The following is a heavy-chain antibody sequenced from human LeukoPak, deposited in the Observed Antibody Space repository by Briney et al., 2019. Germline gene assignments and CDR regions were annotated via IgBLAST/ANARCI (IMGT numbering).Heavy chain of an antibody. J-gene: IGHJ4*02. CDR3: ARVRKDSSSWSGLWYFDY. Sequence: SETLSLTCTVHGGSFSGYYWGWIPQPPGKGPEWIGEIYHTGSTDYNPSLKSRVTVSVDTSKNQFALKLSSVTAADTAVYYCARVRKDSSSWSGLWYFDYWGQGTLVTVSS. D-gene: IGHD6-13*01. CDR2: IYHTGST. CDR1: GGSFSGYY. V-gene: IGHV4-34*01.